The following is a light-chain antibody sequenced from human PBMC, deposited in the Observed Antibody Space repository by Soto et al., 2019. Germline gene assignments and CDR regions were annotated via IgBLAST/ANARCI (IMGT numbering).Light chain of an antibody. J-gene: IGKJ1*01. CDR2: AAS. V-gene: IGKV1-39*01. CDR3: QQSYSTLWT. CDR1: QSISSY. Sequence: DIQMTQSPSSLSASVGDRVTITCRASQSISSYLNWYQQKPGKAPKLLIYAASSLQSGVPSRFSGSGSGTDFTLTISSLQPEDCATYYCQQSYSTLWTFGKGTKVEIK.